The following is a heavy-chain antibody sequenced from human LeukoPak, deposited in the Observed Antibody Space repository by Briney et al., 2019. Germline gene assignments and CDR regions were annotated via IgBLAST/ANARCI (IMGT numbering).Heavy chain of an antibody. Sequence: GGSLRLSCTAPGSIFGVYAVRWVRDAPGKGLEWLGFIRRQLYGGSAEVGGSEDGRFALARDDSKSIAHMKMNSLNNENTGVDDCAGGLVEPRARPLTTYGMDVWGQGTTVTVSS. D-gene: IGHD1-14*01. V-gene: IGHV3-49*04. CDR2: IRRQLYGGSA. J-gene: IGHJ6*02. CDR1: GSIFGVYA. CDR3: AGGLVEPRARPLTTYGMDV.